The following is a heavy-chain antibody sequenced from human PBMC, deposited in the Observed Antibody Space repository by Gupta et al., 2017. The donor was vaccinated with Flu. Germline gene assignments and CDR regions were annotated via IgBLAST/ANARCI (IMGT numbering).Heavy chain of an antibody. V-gene: IGHV3-21*01. CDR2: ISSSSSYI. CDR3: ARERAAVAGSFDY. J-gene: IGHJ4*02. D-gene: IGHD6-19*01. CDR1: GFTFSSYS. Sequence: EVQLVESGGGLVKPGGSLRLSCAASGFTFSSYSMNWVRQAPGKGLEWVSSISSSSSYIYYADSVKGRFTISRDNAKNSLYLQMNSLRAEDTAVYYCARERAAVAGSFDYWGQGTLVTVSS.